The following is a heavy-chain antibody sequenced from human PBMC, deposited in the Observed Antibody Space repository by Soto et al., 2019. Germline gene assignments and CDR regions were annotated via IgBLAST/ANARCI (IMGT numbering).Heavy chain of an antibody. V-gene: IGHV3-74*03. Sequence: EVQLVESGGDLVQPGGSLSLSCAASGFTFSGHWMHWVRQVPGKGLEWVSRINTDGGSSAYADSVKARFAISRDNAKNTLYLQMNGLRAADTAVYSCAREAGYCSRTSCYRRAFDTWGQGTTVTVSS. CDR1: GFTFSGHW. CDR3: AREAGYCSRTSCYRRAFDT. D-gene: IGHD2-2*01. CDR2: INTDGGSS. J-gene: IGHJ3*02.